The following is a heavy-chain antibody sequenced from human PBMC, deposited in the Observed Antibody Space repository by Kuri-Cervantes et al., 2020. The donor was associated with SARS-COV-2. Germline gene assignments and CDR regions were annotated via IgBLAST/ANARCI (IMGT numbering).Heavy chain of an antibody. Sequence: GESLRLSCAASGFTFSSYAMSWVRQAPGKGLEWVSAISGSGGSTYYADSVKGRFTISRDNSKNTLYLQMNSLRAEDTAVYYCAKFYRDIVVVPAARGFYFDYWGQGTLVTVSS. CDR3: AKFYRDIVVVPAARGFYFDY. J-gene: IGHJ4*02. D-gene: IGHD2-2*01. CDR1: GFTFSSYA. CDR2: ISGSGGST. V-gene: IGHV3-23*01.